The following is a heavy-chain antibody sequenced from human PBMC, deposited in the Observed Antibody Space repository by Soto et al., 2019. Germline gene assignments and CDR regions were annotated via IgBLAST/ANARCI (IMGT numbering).Heavy chain of an antibody. CDR3: ARAVAVPADFDF. V-gene: IGHV1-3*05. CDR2: INAGNGNT. D-gene: IGHD6-19*01. Sequence: QVQLVQSGAEEKKPGASVKVSCKASGYTFTGYAMHWVRQAPGHRLEWMGWINAGNGNTKYSQKFQGRVTITRDTSASTAYMELSNLRSEDTAVYYCARAVAVPADFDFWGQGTLVTVSS. J-gene: IGHJ4*02. CDR1: GYTFTGYA.